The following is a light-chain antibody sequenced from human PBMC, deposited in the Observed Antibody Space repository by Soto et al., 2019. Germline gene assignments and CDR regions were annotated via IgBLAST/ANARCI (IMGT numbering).Light chain of an antibody. J-gene: IGLJ2*01. CDR3: GTWDDSLSAVV. V-gene: IGLV1-51*01. Sequence: QSVLTQPPSVSAAPGQKVTISCSGSSSSIGAIYVSWYQHVPGSAPKLLIYDNDERPSGIPDRFSGSKSGTSATLGITGLQTGDEADYYCGTWDDSLSAVVFGGGTKVTVL. CDR1: SSSIGAIY. CDR2: DND.